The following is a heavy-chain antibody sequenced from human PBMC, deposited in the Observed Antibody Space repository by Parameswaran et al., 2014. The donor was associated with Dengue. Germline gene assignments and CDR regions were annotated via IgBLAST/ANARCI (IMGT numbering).Heavy chain of an antibody. J-gene: IGHJ6*02. CDR3: TRLDHYSFYGMDV. CDR2: INSDGSTT. Sequence: GESLKISCAASGFTFSSKWMHWVRQAPGKGLVWVSRINSDGSTTNYADSVKGRFTISRDNAKNTLFLQMSSLRAEDTAVYYCTRLDHYSFYGMDVWGQGTAVTVSS. V-gene: IGHV3-74*01. D-gene: IGHD1-1*01. CDR1: GFTFSSKW.